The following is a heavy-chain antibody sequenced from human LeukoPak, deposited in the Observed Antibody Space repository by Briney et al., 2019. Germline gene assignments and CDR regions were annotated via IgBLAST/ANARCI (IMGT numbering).Heavy chain of an antibody. J-gene: IGHJ4*02. Sequence: GGSLTLSCAASGFTYNHAWMNWVRQPPGKGLDWVGRIKSKTNGGTTDYAAPVKGRLTLSRDDSRNTLYLQMNSLKTEDTAVYYCTWVGARYYFDYWGQGTLVTVSS. CDR3: TWVGARYYFDY. CDR1: GFTYNHAW. V-gene: IGHV3-15*01. CDR2: IKSKTNGGTT. D-gene: IGHD1-26*01.